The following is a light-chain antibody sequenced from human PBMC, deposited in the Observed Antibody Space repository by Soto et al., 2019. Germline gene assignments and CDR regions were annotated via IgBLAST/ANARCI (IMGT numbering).Light chain of an antibody. CDR3: AAWDDSLSGHVV. V-gene: IGLV1-47*01. CDR1: SSNIGSNY. Sequence: QPVLTQPPSASGTPGQRVTISCSGSSSNIGSNYVYWYQQLPGTAPKLLIYRNDQRPSGVPERFSGSKSGTSASLAISGLRSEDEADYYCAAWDDSLSGHVVFGGGTKLTVL. CDR2: RND. J-gene: IGLJ2*01.